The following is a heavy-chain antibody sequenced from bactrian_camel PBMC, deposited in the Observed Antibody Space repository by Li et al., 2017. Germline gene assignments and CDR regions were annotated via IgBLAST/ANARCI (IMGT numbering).Heavy chain of an antibody. CDR3: AKVRYSGEYDGNSAFSY. J-gene: IGHJ4*01. CDR2: LNSGGGTT. CDR1: GFTFGAVA. D-gene: IGHD4*01. V-gene: IGHV3S40*01. Sequence: VQLVESGGGSVQSGGSLRLSCETSGFTFGAVAMSWVRQAPGKGLEWVSSLNSGGGTTYYEDSVKGRFTISRDNAKNALYLQMNSLKTEDTAVYYCAKVRYSGEYDGNSAFSYWGQGTQVTVS.